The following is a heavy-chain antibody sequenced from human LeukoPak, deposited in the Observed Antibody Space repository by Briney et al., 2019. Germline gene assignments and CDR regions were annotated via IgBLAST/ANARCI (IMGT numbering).Heavy chain of an antibody. Sequence: GGSLRLSCAASGFTFSSYAMSWVRPAPGKGLEWVSAISGSGGSTYYADPVKGRFTISRDNSKNTLFLQMNSLRAEDTAVYYCAKDQGIPIFGVVKFDYWGLGTLVTVSS. D-gene: IGHD3-3*01. CDR2: ISGSGGST. J-gene: IGHJ4*02. CDR1: GFTFSSYA. CDR3: AKDQGIPIFGVVKFDY. V-gene: IGHV3-23*01.